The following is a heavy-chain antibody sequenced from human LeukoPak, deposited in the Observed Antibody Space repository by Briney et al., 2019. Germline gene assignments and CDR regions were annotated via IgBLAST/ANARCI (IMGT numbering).Heavy chain of an antibody. CDR1: GYTFTGYY. CDR2: INPNSGGT. D-gene: IGHD3-22*01. CDR3: AREWGNYDSSGYYSHFDY. V-gene: IGHV1-2*06. Sequence: ASVKVSCKASGYTFTGYYMHWVRQAPGQGLEWMGRINPNSGGTNYAQKFQGRVTMTRDTSISTAYMELSRLRSDDTAVYHCAREWGNYDSSGYYSHFDYWGQGTLVTVSS. J-gene: IGHJ4*02.